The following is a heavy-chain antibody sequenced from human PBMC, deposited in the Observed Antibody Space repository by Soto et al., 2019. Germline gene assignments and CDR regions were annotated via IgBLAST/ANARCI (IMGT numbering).Heavy chain of an antibody. V-gene: IGHV1-2*02. CDR2: INPHSGNT. Sequence: QVQVVKSGAEVKKPGASVKISCKTSGYTFTDDYLHWVRQAPGQGLEWMGWINPHSGNTNYAQKFQGRVSMTRDTSISTAYMELLSLTSDDTAIYYCARAVYCGSDCYSYGMDVW. J-gene: IGHJ6*01. CDR1: GYTFTDDY. CDR3: ARAVYCGSDCYSYGMDV. D-gene: IGHD3-22*01.